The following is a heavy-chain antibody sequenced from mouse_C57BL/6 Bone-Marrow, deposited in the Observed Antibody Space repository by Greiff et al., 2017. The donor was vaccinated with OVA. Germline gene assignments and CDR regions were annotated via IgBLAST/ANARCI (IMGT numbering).Heavy chain of an antibody. CDR3: TSYGNFDY. V-gene: IGHV14-4*01. Sequence: EVQLQQSGAELVRPGASVKLSCTASGFNIKDDYMHWVKQRPEQGLEWIGWIDPENGDTEYASKFQGKAPITADTSSNTAYLQRSSLTAEDTAVYYCTSYGNFDYWGKGTTLTVSS. D-gene: IGHD2-1*01. J-gene: IGHJ2*01. CDR1: GFNIKDDY. CDR2: IDPENGDT.